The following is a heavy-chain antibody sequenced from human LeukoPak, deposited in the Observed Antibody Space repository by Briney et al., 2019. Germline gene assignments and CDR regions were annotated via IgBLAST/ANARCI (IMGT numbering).Heavy chain of an antibody. D-gene: IGHD2-21*02. CDR1: GFTFDDYA. Sequence: GGSLRLSCAASGFTFDDYAMHWVRQAPGKGLEWVPGISWNSGSIGYADSVKGRFTISRDNAKNSLYLQMNSLRAEDTALYYCAKDTTNVDRCGGDCYARDAFDIWGQGTMVTVSS. J-gene: IGHJ3*02. CDR2: ISWNSGSI. V-gene: IGHV3-9*01. CDR3: AKDTTNVDRCGGDCYARDAFDI.